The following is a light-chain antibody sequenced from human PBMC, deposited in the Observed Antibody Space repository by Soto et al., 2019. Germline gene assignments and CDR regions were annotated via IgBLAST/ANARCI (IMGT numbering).Light chain of an antibody. CDR1: SSDVGDYNY. V-gene: IGLV2-14*03. CDR2: DVS. Sequence: QSALTQPASVSGSPGQSITICCTGTSSDVGDYNYVSWFQQHPGKAPKLMIYDVSSRPSGISNRFSGSKSGNTASLTISGLQAEDEADYYCSSYASSSSLDVFGSGTKLTVL. CDR3: SSYASSSSLDV. J-gene: IGLJ1*01.